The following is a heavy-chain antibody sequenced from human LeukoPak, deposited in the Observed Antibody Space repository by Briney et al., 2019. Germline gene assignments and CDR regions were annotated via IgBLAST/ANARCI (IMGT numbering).Heavy chain of an antibody. CDR2: INHSGST. J-gene: IGHJ5*02. CDR1: GGSFSGYY. Sequence: SETLSLTCAVCGGSFSGYYWSWIRQPQGKGLEWIGEINHSGSTNYNPSLKSRVTISVDTSKNQFSLKLSSVTAADTAVYYCARKYSSSSYNWFDPWGQGTLVTVSS. CDR3: ARKYSSSSYNWFDP. V-gene: IGHV4-34*01. D-gene: IGHD6-6*01.